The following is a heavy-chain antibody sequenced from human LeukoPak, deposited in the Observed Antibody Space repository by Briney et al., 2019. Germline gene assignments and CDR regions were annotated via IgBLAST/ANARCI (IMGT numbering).Heavy chain of an antibody. D-gene: IGHD2-8*02. CDR2: VSDSAGRT. V-gene: IGHV3-23*01. CDR1: GLTFRSYW. Sequence: PGGSLRLSCAASGLTFRSYWMSWVRQAPGKGLEWVSTVSDSAGRTYYADSVKGRFTISRDNLKNTLYLQMNGLRAEDTAVYYCAKNRGHCVDGVCHNYYYMDVWGKGPTVTVSS. CDR3: AKNRGHCVDGVCHNYYYMDV. J-gene: IGHJ6*03.